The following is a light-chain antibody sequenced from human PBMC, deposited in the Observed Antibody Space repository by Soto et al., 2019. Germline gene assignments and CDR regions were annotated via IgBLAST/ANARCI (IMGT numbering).Light chain of an antibody. Sequence: QSVLTQPASVSGSPGQSITISCTGTSSDVGGYNYVSWFQQNPGKAPKLKIYEVSNRPSGVSNRFSGSKSGNTASLTISELQAEDEADYYCTSFTTISTWVFGGGTKLTVL. CDR1: SSDVGGYNY. CDR2: EVS. CDR3: TSFTTISTWV. J-gene: IGLJ3*02. V-gene: IGLV2-14*01.